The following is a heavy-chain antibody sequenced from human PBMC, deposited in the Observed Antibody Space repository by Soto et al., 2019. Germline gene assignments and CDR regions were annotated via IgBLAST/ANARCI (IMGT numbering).Heavy chain of an antibody. J-gene: IGHJ4*02. V-gene: IGHV3-23*01. CDR3: VKESGGIGGSFDY. CDR2: ISATGSGT. CDR1: GFTFRSHE. Sequence: GGSLRLSCAASGFTFRSHEMSWVRQAPGKGPEWVSGISATGSGTFNADSVKGRFTISRDNSKNTLYLQMNSLRVEDTAVYYCVKESGGIGGSFDYWGQGT. D-gene: IGHD2-15*01.